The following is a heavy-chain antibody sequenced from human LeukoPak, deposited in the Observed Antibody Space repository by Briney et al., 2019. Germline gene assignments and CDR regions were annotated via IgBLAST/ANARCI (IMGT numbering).Heavy chain of an antibody. V-gene: IGHV1-69*04. CDR3: ARDRGLLWFGELPYYYYGMDV. Sequence: GASVKVSCKASGGTFSSYAISWVRQAPGQGLEWVGRIIPILGIANYAQKFQGRVTITADNSTSTAYMELSSLRSEDTAVYYCARDRGLLWFGELPYYYYGMDVWGQGTTVTVSS. D-gene: IGHD3-10*01. CDR1: GGTFSSYA. J-gene: IGHJ6*02. CDR2: IIPILGIA.